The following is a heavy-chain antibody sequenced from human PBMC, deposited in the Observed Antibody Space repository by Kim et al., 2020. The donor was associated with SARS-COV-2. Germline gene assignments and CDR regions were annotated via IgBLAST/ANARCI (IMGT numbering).Heavy chain of an antibody. D-gene: IGHD4-17*01. V-gene: IGHV4-61*02. Sequence: SLKSRVTISVDTSKNQFSLKLSSVTAADTAVYYCARGEVNGDYYYYGMDVWGQGTTVTVSS. J-gene: IGHJ6*02. CDR3: ARGEVNGDYYYYGMDV.